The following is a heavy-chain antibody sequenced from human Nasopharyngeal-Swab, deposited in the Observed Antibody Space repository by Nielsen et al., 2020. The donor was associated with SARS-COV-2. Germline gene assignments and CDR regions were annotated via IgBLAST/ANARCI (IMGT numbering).Heavy chain of an antibody. CDR2: ISGSGGST. V-gene: IGHV3-23*01. Sequence: WIRQPPGKGLEWGSSISGSGGSTYYADSVKGRFTISRDNSKNTLYLQMNSLRAEDTAVYYCAKREITMVRGVIGYFDYWGQGTLVTVSS. J-gene: IGHJ4*02. D-gene: IGHD3-10*01. CDR3: AKREITMVRGVIGYFDY.